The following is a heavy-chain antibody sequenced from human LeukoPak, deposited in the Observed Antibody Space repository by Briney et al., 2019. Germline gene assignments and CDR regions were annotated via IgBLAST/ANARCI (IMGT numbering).Heavy chain of an antibody. CDR1: GFTFSSYS. CDR3: ARAYCSGGSCYPFDY. D-gene: IGHD2-15*01. CDR2: ISSSSSNI. V-gene: IGHV3-21*01. J-gene: IGHJ4*02. Sequence: GGSLRLSCAASGFTFSSYSMNWVRQAPGKGLEWVSSISSSSSNIYYADSAKGRFTISRDNDKNSLYLQMNSLRAEDTAVYYCARAYCSGGSCYPFDYWGQGTLVTVSS.